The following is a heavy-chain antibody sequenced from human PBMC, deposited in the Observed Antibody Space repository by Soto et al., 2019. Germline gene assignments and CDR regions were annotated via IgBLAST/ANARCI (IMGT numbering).Heavy chain of an antibody. Sequence: GASVKVSCKASGYTFTSYDINWVRQAPGQGLEWVGWINPTSEYTAHAQKFQGRVTLTREIPTATAYMELSSLTSEDTAVYFCARQVHPGYSSGWGPGTQVTVSS. V-gene: IGHV1-8*01. CDR1: GYTFTSYD. D-gene: IGHD2-15*01. J-gene: IGHJ4*02. CDR2: INPTSEYT. CDR3: ARQVHPGYSSG.